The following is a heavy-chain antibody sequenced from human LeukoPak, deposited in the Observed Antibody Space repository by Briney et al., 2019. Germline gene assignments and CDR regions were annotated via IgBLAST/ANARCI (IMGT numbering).Heavy chain of an antibody. CDR2: ISNSSSQI. CDR3: AREPTPAARWGAGSYYMDV. V-gene: IGHV3-21*01. J-gene: IGHJ6*03. D-gene: IGHD2-2*01. Sequence: GGSLRLSCAASGFTFNTYSMNWVRQAPGKGLEWVSSISNSSSQIYYADSVKSRFTISRDNAKNSLYLQMNSLRAEDTAVYYCAREPTPAARWGAGSYYMDVWGKGTTVTVSS. CDR1: GFTFNTYS.